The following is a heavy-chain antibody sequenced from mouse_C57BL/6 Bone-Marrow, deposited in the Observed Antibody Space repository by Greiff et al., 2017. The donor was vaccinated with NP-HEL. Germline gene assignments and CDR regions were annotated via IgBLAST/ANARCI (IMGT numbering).Heavy chain of an antibody. CDR3: ARVVATEGYYFDY. Sequence: QVQLQQPGAELVRPGSSVKLSCKASGYTFTSYWMDWVKQRPGQGLEWIGNIYPSDSETHYNQKFKDKATLTVDKSSSTAYMQLSSLTSEDSAVYYCARVVATEGYYFDYWGQGTTLTVSS. D-gene: IGHD1-1*01. J-gene: IGHJ2*01. CDR2: IYPSDSET. CDR1: GYTFTSYW. V-gene: IGHV1-61*01.